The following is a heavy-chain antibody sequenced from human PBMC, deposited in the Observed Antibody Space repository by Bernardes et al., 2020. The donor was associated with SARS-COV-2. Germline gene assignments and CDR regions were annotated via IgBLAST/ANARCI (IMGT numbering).Heavy chain of an antibody. CDR2: IYYSGST. CDR1: GGSISSSSYY. J-gene: IGHJ5*02. V-gene: IGHV4-39*01. D-gene: IGHD6-19*01. CDR3: AGKQWLGFRNWFDP. Sequence: SETLSLTCTVSGGSISSSSYYWGWIRQPPGKGLEWIGSIYYSGSTYYNTSLKSRVTISVDTSKNQFSLKLSSVTAADTAVYYCAGKQWLGFRNWFDPWGQGTLVTVSS.